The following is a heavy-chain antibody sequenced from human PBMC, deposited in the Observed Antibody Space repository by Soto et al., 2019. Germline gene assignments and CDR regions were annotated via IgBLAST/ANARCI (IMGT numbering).Heavy chain of an antibody. CDR3: ARASYGDYSDY. Sequence: EVQLVESGGGLVQPGGSLRLSCAASGFTFSSYAMHWVRQAPGKGLEYVSAISSNGGSTYYANSVKGRFTISRDNSKNTLYLQMGSLRAEDIAVYYCARASYGDYSDYWGQGTLVTVSS. D-gene: IGHD4-17*01. J-gene: IGHJ4*02. CDR2: ISSNGGST. V-gene: IGHV3-64*01. CDR1: GFTFSSYA.